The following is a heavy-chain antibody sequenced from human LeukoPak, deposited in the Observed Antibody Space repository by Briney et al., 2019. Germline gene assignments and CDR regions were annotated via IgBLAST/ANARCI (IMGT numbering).Heavy chain of an antibody. J-gene: IGHJ4*02. Sequence: PGGSLRLSCAASGFTFSKYGMHWVRQAPGKGLEGVALIWYDGTNKYYADSVKGRFTISRDNSKNTLYLQMNSLRADDTAVYYCARDVRVGFGELLSEDPDYWGQGTLVTVSS. D-gene: IGHD3-10*01. CDR3: ARDVRVGFGELLSEDPDY. V-gene: IGHV3-33*01. CDR1: GFTFSKYG. CDR2: IWYDGTNK.